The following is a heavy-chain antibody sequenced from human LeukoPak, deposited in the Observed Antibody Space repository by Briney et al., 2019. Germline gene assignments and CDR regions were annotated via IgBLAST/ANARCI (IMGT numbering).Heavy chain of an antibody. CDR2: ISGSGGST. Sequence: QPGGSLRLSCAASGFTFSSYAMSWVRQAPGKGLEWVSAISGSGGSTYYADSVKGRFTISRDNSKNTLYLQVNSLRAEDTAVYYCAKGGVVPAAILLWFDPWGQGTLSPSPQ. J-gene: IGHJ5*02. D-gene: IGHD2-2*01. CDR1: GFTFSSYA. CDR3: AKGGVVPAAILLWFDP. V-gene: IGHV3-23*01.